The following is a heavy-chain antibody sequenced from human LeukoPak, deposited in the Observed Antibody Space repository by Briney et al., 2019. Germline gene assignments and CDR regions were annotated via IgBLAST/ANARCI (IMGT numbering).Heavy chain of an antibody. J-gene: IGHJ4*02. CDR3: ARGVAVAAILDY. V-gene: IGHV4-38-2*02. Sequence: AETLSLTCTVSGYSISSGYYWGWIRQPPGKGLEWIGSIYHSGSTYYNPSLKSRVTISVDTSKNQFSLKLSSVTAADTAVYYCARGVAVAAILDYWGQGTLVTVSS. CDR2: IYHSGST. CDR1: GYSISSGYY. D-gene: IGHD6-19*01.